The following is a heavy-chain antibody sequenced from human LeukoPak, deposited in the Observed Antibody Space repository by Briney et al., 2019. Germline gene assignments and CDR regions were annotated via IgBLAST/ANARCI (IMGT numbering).Heavy chain of an antibody. D-gene: IGHD5-12*01. Sequence: GASVNVSCKVSGYTLTELSMHWVRQAPGKGLEWMGGFYPEDGETIYAQKFQGRVTMTEDTSTDTAYMELSSLRSEDTAVYYCATRWLQFGVYDYWGQGTLVTVSS. CDR1: GYTLTELS. V-gene: IGHV1-24*01. CDR3: ATRWLQFGVYDY. J-gene: IGHJ4*02. CDR2: FYPEDGET.